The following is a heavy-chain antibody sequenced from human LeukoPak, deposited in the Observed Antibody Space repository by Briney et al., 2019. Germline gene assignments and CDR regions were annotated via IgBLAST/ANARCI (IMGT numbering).Heavy chain of an antibody. J-gene: IGHJ4*02. Sequence: ASVKVSCKVSGYTLTELSMHWVRQAPGKGFEWMGGFDPEDGETIYAQKFQGRVTMTEDTSTDTAYMELSSLRSEDTAVYYCAPLKGYSYGWDYWGQGTLVTVSS. CDR1: GYTLTELS. V-gene: IGHV1-24*01. CDR2: FDPEDGET. CDR3: APLKGYSYGWDY. D-gene: IGHD5-18*01.